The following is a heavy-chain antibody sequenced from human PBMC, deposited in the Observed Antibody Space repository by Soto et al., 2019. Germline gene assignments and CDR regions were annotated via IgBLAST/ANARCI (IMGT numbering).Heavy chain of an antibody. V-gene: IGHV4-59*01. D-gene: IGHD3-10*01. CDR1: GGSISGYY. J-gene: IGHJ4*02. CDR3: ARESYYGSGATVVAY. CDR2: IYYSGTT. Sequence: LSLTCTVSGGSISGYYWSWIRQPPGKGLEWIGYIYYSGTTSYNPSLNSRVTMSVDTSKNQFSLKVNSVTAADTAVYYCARESYYGSGATVVAYWGQGTLVTVSS.